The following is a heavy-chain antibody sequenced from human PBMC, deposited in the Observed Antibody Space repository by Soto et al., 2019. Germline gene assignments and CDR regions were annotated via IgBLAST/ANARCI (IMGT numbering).Heavy chain of an antibody. CDR2: IRNDGGSM. CDR1: GFTFSSSP. Sequence: EVQLVQSGGGWVQPGGSLRLSCAASGFTFSSSPMSWVRQVPGKGLEWISAIRNDGGSMYYVDSVKGRFTISRDNSKSTSTLRMKNLRAEDTATYYCVRDRYTMSDFWIAFSSDWGQGAQVIVSS. CDR3: VRDRYTMSDFWIAFSSD. V-gene: IGHV3-23*04. D-gene: IGHD3-3*01. J-gene: IGHJ4*02.